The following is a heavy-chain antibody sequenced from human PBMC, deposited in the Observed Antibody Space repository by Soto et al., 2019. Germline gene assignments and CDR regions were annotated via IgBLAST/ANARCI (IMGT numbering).Heavy chain of an antibody. J-gene: IGHJ4*02. CDR1: GFTFSSYA. Sequence: LRLSCAASGFTFSSYAMHWVRQAPGKGLEWVAVISYDGSNKYYADSVKGRFTISRDNSKNTLYLQMNSLRAEDTAVYYCAREGGYSGYGPFDYWGQGTLVTVSS. D-gene: IGHD5-12*01. V-gene: IGHV3-30-3*01. CDR3: AREGGYSGYGPFDY. CDR2: ISYDGSNK.